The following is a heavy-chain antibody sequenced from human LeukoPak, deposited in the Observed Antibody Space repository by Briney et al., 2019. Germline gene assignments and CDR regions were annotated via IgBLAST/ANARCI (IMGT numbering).Heavy chain of an antibody. J-gene: IGHJ4*01. Sequence: PGRSLTLSCAVSGFTFSRYGMHCVRQPPGKGLEWGAVLSYDGINTYYADSVKGRFTISRDNSKGTLYLQMNSLRAEDTAVYYCAKEGSAISSDYYFDYWGQGTLVTVSS. CDR1: GFTFSRYG. CDR3: AKEGSAISSDYYFDY. V-gene: IGHV3-30*18. D-gene: IGHD2-21*02. CDR2: LSYDGINT.